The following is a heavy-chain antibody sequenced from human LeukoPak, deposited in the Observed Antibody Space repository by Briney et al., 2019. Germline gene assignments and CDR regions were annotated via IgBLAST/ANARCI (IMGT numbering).Heavy chain of an antibody. CDR3: ATDLRIFGVAPTRAAFDI. J-gene: IGHJ3*02. CDR1: GYTLTELS. D-gene: IGHD3-3*01. Sequence: ASVKVSCKVSGYTLTELSMHWVRQAPGKGLEWMGGFDPEDGETIYAQKFQGRVTMTEDTSTDTAYMELSSLRSEDTAVYYCATDLRIFGVAPTRAAFDIWGQGTMVTVSS. CDR2: FDPEDGET. V-gene: IGHV1-24*01.